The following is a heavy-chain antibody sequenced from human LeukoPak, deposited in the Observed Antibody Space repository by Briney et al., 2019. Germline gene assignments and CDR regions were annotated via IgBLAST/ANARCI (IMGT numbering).Heavy chain of an antibody. CDR2: ISGSGGST. CDR3: AKDRHYDYVWGSYRNWFDP. V-gene: IGHV3-23*01. J-gene: IGHJ5*02. Sequence: PGGSLRLSCAASGFTFSSYAMSWVRQAPGKGLEWVSAISGSGGSTYYADSVKGRFTISRDNSKNTLYLQMNSLRAEDTAVYYSAKDRHYDYVWGSYRNWFDPWGQGTLVTVSS. CDR1: GFTFSSYA. D-gene: IGHD3-16*02.